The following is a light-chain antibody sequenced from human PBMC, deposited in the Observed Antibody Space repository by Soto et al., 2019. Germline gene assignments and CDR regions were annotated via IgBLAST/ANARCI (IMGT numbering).Light chain of an antibody. CDR3: AAWDDSLNAYV. V-gene: IGLV1-44*01. J-gene: IGLJ1*01. CDR2: SNN. CDR1: RSNIGSNT. Sequence: QSVLTQPPSASGTPGRRVSISCSGSRSNIGSNTVNWYQQLPGTAPKLLIYSNNQRPSGVPDRISGSKSGTSASLAISGLQSEDAADYYCAAWDDSLNAYVFGTGTKLTVL.